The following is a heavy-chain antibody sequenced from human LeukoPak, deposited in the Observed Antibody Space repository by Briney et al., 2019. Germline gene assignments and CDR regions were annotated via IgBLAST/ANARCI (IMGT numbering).Heavy chain of an antibody. CDR1: GGSFSGYY. CDR2: INHSGST. CDR3: ARGQGNGPYYFDY. J-gene: IGHJ4*02. Sequence: SETLSLTCAVYGGSFSGYYWSWIRQPPGKGLEWIGEINHSGSTNYNPSLKSRVTISVDTSKIQFSLKLSSVTAADTAVYYCARGQGNGPYYFDYWGQGTLVTVSS. D-gene: IGHD2-8*01. V-gene: IGHV4-34*01.